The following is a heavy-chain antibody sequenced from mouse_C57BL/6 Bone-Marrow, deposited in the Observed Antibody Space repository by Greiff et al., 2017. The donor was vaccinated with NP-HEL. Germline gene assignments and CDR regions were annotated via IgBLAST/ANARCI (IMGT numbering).Heavy chain of an antibody. D-gene: IGHD2-4*01. CDR1: GFTFTDYY. Sequence: EVKLMESGGGLVQPGGSLSLSCAASGFTFTDYYMSWVRQPPGKALEWLGFISNKANGYTTEYSVSVKGRFTNSKDNSQSILYLQMNALRAEDSATYYCARSIYYDYADDRVYAMDYWGQGTSVTVSS. CDR3: ARSIYYDYADDRVYAMDY. J-gene: IGHJ4*01. CDR2: ISNKANGYTT. V-gene: IGHV7-3*01.